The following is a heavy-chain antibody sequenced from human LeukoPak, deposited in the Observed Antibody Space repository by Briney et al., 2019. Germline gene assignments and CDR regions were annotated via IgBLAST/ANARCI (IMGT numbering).Heavy chain of an antibody. Sequence: ASLKVSCTASGYTFTSYDINWVRQATGQGLEWMGGMNPNSGNTGYAQKFQGRVTMTRNTSISTAYMELSSLRSEDTAVYYCARAGVSSWYYYYYYMDVWGKGTTVTVSS. J-gene: IGHJ6*03. CDR1: GYTFTSYD. V-gene: IGHV1-8*01. CDR2: MNPNSGNT. CDR3: ARAGVSSWYYYYYYMDV. D-gene: IGHD6-13*01.